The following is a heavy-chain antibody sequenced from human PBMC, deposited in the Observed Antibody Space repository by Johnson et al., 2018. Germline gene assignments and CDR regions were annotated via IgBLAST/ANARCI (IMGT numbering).Heavy chain of an antibody. CDR3: ARGWHCSGSSCPVPGWFDP. D-gene: IGHD2-15*01. J-gene: IGHJ5*02. CDR1: GGNFSTYG. CDR2: IIPMYDTP. Sequence: VQLVESGAEVKKPGSSVKVSCKSSGGNFSTYGISWVRQAPGQGFEWMGRIIPMYDTPNDAQKFPDRAPITADERTNTAYMELRSLRFEDTAGYYCARGWHCSGSSCPVPGWFDPWGQGTLVTVSS. V-gene: IGHV1-69*18.